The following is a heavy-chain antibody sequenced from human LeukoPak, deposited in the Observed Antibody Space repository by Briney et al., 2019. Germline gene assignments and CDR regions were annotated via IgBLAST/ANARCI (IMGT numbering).Heavy chain of an antibody. Sequence: SETLSLTCAVYGGSFSGFYWRWVRPPPGKGVEWVGGNNHSGSTNYNPSLKSRVTISVDTSKNQFSLKLSSVTAADTAVYYCARAHSNFPYYYYYYGMDVWGQGTTVTVSS. D-gene: IGHD4-4*01. J-gene: IGHJ6*02. V-gene: IGHV4-34*01. CDR3: ARAHSNFPYYYYYYGMDV. CDR1: GGSFSGFY. CDR2: NNHSGST.